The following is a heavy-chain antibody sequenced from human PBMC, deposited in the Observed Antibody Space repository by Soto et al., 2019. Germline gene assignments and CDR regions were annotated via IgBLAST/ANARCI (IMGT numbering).Heavy chain of an antibody. CDR2: ISGIGGST. Sequence: GESLKISCAASGFTSTDYALSWVRQAPGKGLEWVATISGIGGSTYLADSVKGRLSISRDNSKNTVSLLMNSLRAEDTAVYFCARGSSGYISSWYYFDYWGRGTLVTVSS. D-gene: IGHD6-13*01. V-gene: IGHV3-23*01. J-gene: IGHJ4*02. CDR1: GFTSTDYA. CDR3: ARGSSGYISSWYYFDY.